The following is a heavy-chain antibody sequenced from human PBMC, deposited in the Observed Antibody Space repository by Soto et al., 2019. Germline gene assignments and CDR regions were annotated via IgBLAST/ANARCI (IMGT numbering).Heavy chain of an antibody. CDR1: GGTFSSYA. V-gene: IGHV1-69*05. Sequence: GASVKVSCKASGGTFSSYAISWVRQAPGQGLEWMGGIIPIFGTTNYAQKFQGWVTMTRDTSISTAYMELSSLRSDDTAVYYCVIAITMVRGVPWPNFDYWGQGTLVTVSS. CDR2: IIPIFGTT. CDR3: VIAITMVRGVPWPNFDY. D-gene: IGHD3-10*01. J-gene: IGHJ4*02.